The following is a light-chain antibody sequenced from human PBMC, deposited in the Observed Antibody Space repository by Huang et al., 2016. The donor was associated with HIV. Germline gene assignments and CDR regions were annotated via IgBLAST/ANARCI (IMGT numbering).Light chain of an antibody. Sequence: DIVMTQNPLSLSVTPGQPASISCKSSQSLLHGDGKTHLYWYLQKPGQSPQLLIYEGSSLFYGVPDRVSGSGSGTDFTLKISRVEAEDVGVYYCMQGINLPLFTVGPGTRVDLK. CDR3: MQGINLPLFT. V-gene: IGKV2-29*02. J-gene: IGKJ3*01. CDR1: QSLLHGDGKTH. CDR2: EGS.